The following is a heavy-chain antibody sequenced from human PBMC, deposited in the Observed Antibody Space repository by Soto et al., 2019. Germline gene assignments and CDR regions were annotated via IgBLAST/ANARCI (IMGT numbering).Heavy chain of an antibody. J-gene: IGHJ4*02. CDR2: IIPLFGTA. CDR1: GGIFSSNT. V-gene: IGHV1-69*06. CDR3: ASKAACGGDCYAFDS. Sequence: QVCLVQSGAEAKKPGSSVKISCKASGGIFSSNTINWVRQAAGQGLEWMGGIIPLFGTANYAEKFQGRVTITADKSTKTEYMELTSLRSEDTSVYYCASKAACGGDCYAFDSWGQGTLVTVSS. D-gene: IGHD2-21*02.